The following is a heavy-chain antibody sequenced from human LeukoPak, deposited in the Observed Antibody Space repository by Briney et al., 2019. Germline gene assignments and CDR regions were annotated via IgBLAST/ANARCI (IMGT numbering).Heavy chain of an antibody. D-gene: IGHD1-26*01. J-gene: IGHJ3*02. Sequence: GASLRLSCAASGFTFSSYAMSWVRPAPGRGLEWVSLISGGGGSTSHAVSVKARFTISRDNSKNTLYLEMNSLRAEDTAVYYCAKTTFRRELPPDDAFDIWGEGTMVTVSS. V-gene: IGHV3-23*01. CDR3: AKTTFRRELPPDDAFDI. CDR2: ISGGGGST. CDR1: GFTFSSYA.